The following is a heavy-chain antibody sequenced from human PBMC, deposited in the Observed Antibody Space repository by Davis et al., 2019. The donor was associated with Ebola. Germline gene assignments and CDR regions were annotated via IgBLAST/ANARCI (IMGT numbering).Heavy chain of an antibody. CDR3: ARVGGYYGDYWYFDL. J-gene: IGHJ2*01. D-gene: IGHD3-22*01. V-gene: IGHV5-10-1*01. CDR1: GYSFTSYW. Sequence: GGSLRLSCKGSGYSFTSYWISWVRQMPGKGLEWMGRIDPIDSYTNYSPSFQGHVTISADKSISTAYLQWSSLKASDTAMYYCARVGGYYGDYWYFDLWGRGTLVTVSS. CDR2: IDPIDSYT.